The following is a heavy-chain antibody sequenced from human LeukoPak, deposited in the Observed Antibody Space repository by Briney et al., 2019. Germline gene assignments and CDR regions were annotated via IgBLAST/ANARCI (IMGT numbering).Heavy chain of an antibody. CDR3: ASQKWWGKDHYFDY. D-gene: IGHD2-15*01. J-gene: IGHJ4*02. Sequence: SETLSLTCTVSSCSISTSNYYWGWVRQPPGKALEWIGNIFYSGSTYYNPSLKSRVTISVDTSKNQFSLKLSSVTAADTAVYYCASQKWWGKDHYFDYWGQGTLVTVSS. CDR2: IFYSGST. V-gene: IGHV4-39*07. CDR1: SCSISTSNYY.